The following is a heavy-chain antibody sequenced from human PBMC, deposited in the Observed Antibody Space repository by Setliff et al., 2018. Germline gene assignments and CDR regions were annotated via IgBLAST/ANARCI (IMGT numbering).Heavy chain of an antibody. CDR2: IIPIFGTA. Sequence: GASVKVSCKASGGTFSRYAISWVRQAPGQGLEWMGGIIPIFGTANYAQKFQGRVTITADESTSTAYMELSSLRSEDTAVYYCARYYGGLDYGVYYYYYGMDVWGQGTTVTVSS. D-gene: IGHD4-17*01. CDR3: ARYYGGLDYGVYYYYYGMDV. J-gene: IGHJ6*02. V-gene: IGHV1-69*13. CDR1: GGTFSRYA.